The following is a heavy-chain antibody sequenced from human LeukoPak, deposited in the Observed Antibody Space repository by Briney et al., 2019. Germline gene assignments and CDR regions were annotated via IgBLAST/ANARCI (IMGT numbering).Heavy chain of an antibody. CDR2: IIPILGIA. CDR1: GGTFSSYA. CDR3: ARVGSGSHYSEFDY. J-gene: IGHJ4*02. V-gene: IGHV1-69*04. D-gene: IGHD3-10*01. Sequence: ASVKVSCKASGGTFSSYAISWVRQAPGQGLEWMGRIIPILGIANYAQKFQGRVTITADKSTSTAYMELSSLRSEDTAVYYCARVGSGSHYSEFDYWGQGTLVTVSS.